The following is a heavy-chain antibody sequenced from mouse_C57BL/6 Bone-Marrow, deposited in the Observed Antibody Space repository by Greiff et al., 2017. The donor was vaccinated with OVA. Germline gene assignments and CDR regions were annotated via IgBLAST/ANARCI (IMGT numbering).Heavy chain of an antibody. CDR2: IWRGGST. Sequence: VQLQQSGPGLVQPSQSLSITCTVSGFSLTGYGVHWVRQSPGKGLEWLGVIWRGGSTDYNAAFMSRLSITKDNSKSQVFFKMNSLQADDTAIYYCANSYYSNYAWFAYWGQGTLVTVSA. CDR1: GFSLTGYG. J-gene: IGHJ3*01. V-gene: IGHV2-5*01. D-gene: IGHD2-5*01. CDR3: ANSYYSNYAWFAY.